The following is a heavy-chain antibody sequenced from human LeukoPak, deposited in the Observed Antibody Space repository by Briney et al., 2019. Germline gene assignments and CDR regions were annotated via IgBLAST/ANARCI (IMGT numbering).Heavy chain of an antibody. CDR2: INHSGST. D-gene: IGHD2-21*01. V-gene: IGHV4-34*01. Sequence: SETLSLTCAVYGGSFSGYYWSWIRQPPRQGLERIGEINHSGSTNYNPSLKSRVTISVDTSKNQFSLKLSSVTAADTAVYYCARVTFNCVPYYYYGMDVWGKGTTVTVSS. J-gene: IGHJ6*04. CDR1: GGSFSGYY. CDR3: ARVTFNCVPYYYYGMDV.